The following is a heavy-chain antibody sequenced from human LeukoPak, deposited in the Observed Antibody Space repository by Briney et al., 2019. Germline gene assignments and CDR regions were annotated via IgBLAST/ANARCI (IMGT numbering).Heavy chain of an antibody. CDR3: ARSITIFGVVSGY. D-gene: IGHD3-3*01. CDR2: INPNSGGT. V-gene: IGHV1-2*02. Sequence: ASVKVSCKASGYTFTGYYMHWVQQAPGQGLEWMGWINPNSGGTNYAQKFQGRVTMTRDTSISTAYMELSRLRSDDTAVYYRARSITIFGVVSGYWGQGTLVTVSS. CDR1: GYTFTGYY. J-gene: IGHJ4*02.